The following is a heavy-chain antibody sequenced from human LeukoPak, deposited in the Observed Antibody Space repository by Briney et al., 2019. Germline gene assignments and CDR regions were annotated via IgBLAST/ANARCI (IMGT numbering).Heavy chain of an antibody. J-gene: IGHJ4*02. CDR1: GFSISNYW. Sequence: QTGGSLRLSCAASGFSISNYWMSWVRQGPGKGLEWVASINPDGSAERYVDSVKGRFTISRDNAKNSMYLQMNSLSAEDTALFYCVRLFGGVTTFDYWGQGTLVTVSS. D-gene: IGHD4-17*01. CDR2: INPDGSAE. CDR3: VRLFGGVTTFDY. V-gene: IGHV3-7*01.